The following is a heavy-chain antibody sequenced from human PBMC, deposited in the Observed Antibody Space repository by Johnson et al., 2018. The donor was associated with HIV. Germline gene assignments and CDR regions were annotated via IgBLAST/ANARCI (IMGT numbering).Heavy chain of an antibody. D-gene: IGHD3-3*01. CDR3: ANDFWSGSGI. J-gene: IGHJ3*02. CDR2: IWYDGSNK. CDR1: GFTFSSYA. V-gene: IGHV3-33*06. Sequence: QVQLVESGGGVVQPGRSLRLSCEASGFTFSSYAMHWVRQAPGKGLEWVAVIWYDGSNKYYADSVKGRFIISRDNSKSTLYLQMNSLRAEDTAVYYCANDFWSGSGIWGQGTMVTVSS.